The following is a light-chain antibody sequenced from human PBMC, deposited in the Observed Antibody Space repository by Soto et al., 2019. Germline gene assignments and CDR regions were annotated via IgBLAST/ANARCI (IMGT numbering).Light chain of an antibody. J-gene: IGLJ3*02. CDR1: SSDVGAYNY. Sequence: QSALTQPASVSGSPGQSITISCTGTSSDVGAYNYVSWYQQLPGKAPKLMIYEVNNRPSGVSNRFSGSKSDNTASLTISGLQAEDEADYYCSSYTSSSTLVFGGGTKVTVL. V-gene: IGLV2-14*01. CDR3: SSYTSSSTLV. CDR2: EVN.